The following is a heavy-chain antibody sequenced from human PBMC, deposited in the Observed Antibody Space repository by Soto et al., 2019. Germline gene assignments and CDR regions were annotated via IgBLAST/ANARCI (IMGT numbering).Heavy chain of an antibody. Sequence: GGSLRLSCAASGFTFSSYSMNWVRQAPGKGLEWVSSISSSSSYIYYADSVKGRFTISRDNAKNPLYLQMNSLRAEDTAVYYCARVGGGYQLLHAFDIWGQGTMVTVSS. J-gene: IGHJ3*02. V-gene: IGHV3-21*01. CDR1: GFTFSSYS. D-gene: IGHD2-2*01. CDR2: ISSSSSYI. CDR3: ARVGGGYQLLHAFDI.